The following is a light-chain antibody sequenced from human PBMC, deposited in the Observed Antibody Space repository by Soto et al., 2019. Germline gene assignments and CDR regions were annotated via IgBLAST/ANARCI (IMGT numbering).Light chain of an antibody. V-gene: IGLV2-8*01. Sequence: QSALTQPPSASESPGQSVTISCTGTSGDVGGYNYVSWYQQHPGKAPKLMIYEVSKRPSGVPDRFSGSKSGNTASLTVSGLQAEDESHYYCSSYAGSNSWVFGGGTQLTVL. CDR2: EVS. CDR3: SSYAGSNSWV. CDR1: SGDVGGYNY. J-gene: IGLJ3*02.